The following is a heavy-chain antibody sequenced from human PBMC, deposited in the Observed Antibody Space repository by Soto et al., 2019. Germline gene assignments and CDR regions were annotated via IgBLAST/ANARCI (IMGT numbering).Heavy chain of an antibody. J-gene: IGHJ4*02. CDR3: AKDSQVDAAMAYYFDY. V-gene: IGHV3-30*18. CDR2: ISYDGSNK. D-gene: IGHD5-18*01. Sequence: QVQLVESGGGVVQPGRSLRLSCAASGFTFSSYGMHWVRQASGKGLEWVAVISYDGSNKYYADSVKGRFTISRDNSKNTLYLQMNSLRAEDTAVYYCAKDSQVDAAMAYYFDYWGQGTLVTVSS. CDR1: GFTFSSYG.